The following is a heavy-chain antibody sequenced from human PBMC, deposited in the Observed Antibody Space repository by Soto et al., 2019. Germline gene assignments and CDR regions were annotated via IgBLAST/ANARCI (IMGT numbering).Heavy chain of an antibody. D-gene: IGHD6-19*01. CDR2: IWYDGSNK. CDR1: GFTFSSYG. Sequence: QVQLVESGGGVVQPGRSLRLSCAASGFTFSSYGMHWVRQAPGKGLEWVAVIWYDGSNKYYADSVKRRFTISRDNSKNTLYLQMNSLRAEDTAVYYCAREDQGYITAVAAGMDVWGQGTTVTVSS. V-gene: IGHV3-33*01. J-gene: IGHJ6*02. CDR3: AREDQGYITAVAAGMDV.